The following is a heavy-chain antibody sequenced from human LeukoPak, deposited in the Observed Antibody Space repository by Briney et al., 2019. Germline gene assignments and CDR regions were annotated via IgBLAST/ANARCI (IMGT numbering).Heavy chain of an antibody. V-gene: IGHV3-21*01. D-gene: IGHD5-24*01. CDR1: GFTFSSYS. J-gene: IGHJ4*02. CDR2: ISSSSSYI. Sequence: PGGSLRLSCAASGFTFSSYSMNWVRQAPGKGLEWVSSISSSSSYIYYADSVKGRFTISRDNAKNSLYLQMNSLRAEDTAVYYCARVLVEMATIRSGPFDYWGQGTLVTVSS. CDR3: ARVLVEMATIRSGPFDY.